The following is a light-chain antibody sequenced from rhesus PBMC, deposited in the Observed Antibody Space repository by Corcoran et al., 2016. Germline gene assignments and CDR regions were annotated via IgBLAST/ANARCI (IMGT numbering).Light chain of an antibody. J-gene: IGKJ3*01. Sequence: DIQMTQSPSSLSASVGDTVTITCRASQGISNYLAWYQQKPGKAPKPLCYYAINLESGVPSRFSGGGSGTAFTLNISSLQPEDFAISYCQQHNRYPLTFGPGTKLDIK. CDR2: YAI. V-gene: IGKV1S14*01. CDR1: QGISNY. CDR3: QQHNRYPLT.